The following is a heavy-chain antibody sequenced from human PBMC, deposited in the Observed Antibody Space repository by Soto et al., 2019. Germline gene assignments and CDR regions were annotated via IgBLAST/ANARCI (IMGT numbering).Heavy chain of an antibody. CDR2: FYWDDDK. CDR3: AHAWGLPFDY. Sequence: QITLKESGPTLVKPTQTLTLTCTYSGFSIRTTGVGVGWIRQPPGKALEWLGIFYWDDDKRYSPSLKNRLTLTNDISKSQVVLTMTNMDPVDTATYDCAHAWGLPFDYWGQGTLVIVSS. D-gene: IGHD3-16*01. V-gene: IGHV2-5*02. CDR1: GFSIRTTGVG. J-gene: IGHJ4*02.